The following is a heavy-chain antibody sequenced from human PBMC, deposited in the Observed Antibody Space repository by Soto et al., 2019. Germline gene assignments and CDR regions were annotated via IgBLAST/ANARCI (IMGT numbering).Heavy chain of an antibody. V-gene: IGHV4-34*01. J-gene: IGHJ4*02. CDR1: GGSFSGYY. Sequence: SETLSLTCAVYGGSFSGYYWSWIRQPPGKGLEWIGEINHSGSTNYNPSLKSRVTISVDTSKNQFSLKLSSVTAADTAVYYCARLYTGNYIMYHWGQGTLVNVSS. CDR3: ARLYTGNYIMYH. D-gene: IGHD1-26*01. CDR2: INHSGST.